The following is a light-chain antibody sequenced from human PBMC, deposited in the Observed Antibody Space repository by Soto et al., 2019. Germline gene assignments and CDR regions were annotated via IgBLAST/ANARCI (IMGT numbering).Light chain of an antibody. CDR1: QSVTNW. CDR3: QQYTAYPYT. V-gene: IGKV1-5*01. J-gene: IGKJ2*01. CDR2: DAS. Sequence: DIQMTQSPSTLSASVGDRVTITCRASQSVTNWLAWYQQKPGKAPNLLIYDASRLQSGIPSRFSGSGSGTEFTLTISSLQPDDFATYSCQQYTAYPYTFGRGTKVEIK.